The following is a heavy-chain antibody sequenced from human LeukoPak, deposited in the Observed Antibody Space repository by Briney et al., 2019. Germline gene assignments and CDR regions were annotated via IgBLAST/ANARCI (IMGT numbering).Heavy chain of an antibody. CDR2: INPSGGST. Sequence: ASVKVSCKASGYTFTSYYMHWVRQAPGQGLEWMGIINPSGGSTSYAQKFQGRVTMTRDTSTSTVYMELSSLRSEDTAVYYCARDPPSCSGGSCYSSGAFDIWGQGTMVTVSS. CDR3: ARDPPSCSGGSCYSSGAFDI. D-gene: IGHD2-15*01. J-gene: IGHJ3*02. V-gene: IGHV1-46*01. CDR1: GYTFTSYY.